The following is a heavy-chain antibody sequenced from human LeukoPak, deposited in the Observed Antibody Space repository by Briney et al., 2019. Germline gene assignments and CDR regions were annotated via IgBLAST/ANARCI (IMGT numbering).Heavy chain of an antibody. J-gene: IGHJ4*02. CDR3: AKVSGSGSYPAH. Sequence: GGSLRLSCAASGFTFSSYSIHWVRQAPGKRLEWVAFIRYDGSNKYYADSVKGRFSISRDNSKNTLYLQMNSLRAEDTAVYYCAKVSGSGSYPAHWGQGTLVTVSS. CDR2: IRYDGSNK. CDR1: GFTFSSYS. V-gene: IGHV3-30*02. D-gene: IGHD3-10*01.